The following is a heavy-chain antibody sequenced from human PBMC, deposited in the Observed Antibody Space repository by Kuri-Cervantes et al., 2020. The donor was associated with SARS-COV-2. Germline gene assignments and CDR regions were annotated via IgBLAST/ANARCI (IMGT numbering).Heavy chain of an antibody. J-gene: IGHJ6*03. CDR3: ARGAVAGPTHYYYYYMDV. V-gene: IGHV3-9*01. Sequence: GGSLRLSCAASGFTFDDYAMHWVRQPPGKGLEWVSGISWNSNNIDYMDSVKGRFTISRDNAKNSLYLQMNSLRAEDTAVYYCARGAVAGPTHYYYYYMDVWGKGTTVTVSS. CDR1: GFTFDDYA. CDR2: ISWNSNNI. D-gene: IGHD6-19*01.